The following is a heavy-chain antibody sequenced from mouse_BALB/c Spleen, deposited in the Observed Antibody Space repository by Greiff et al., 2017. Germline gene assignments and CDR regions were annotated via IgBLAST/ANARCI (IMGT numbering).Heavy chain of an antibody. J-gene: IGHJ2*01. V-gene: IGHV1-80*01. CDR3: ARGYYGNYVPFDY. CDR2: IYPGDGDT. D-gene: IGHD2-1*01. Sequence: VQLQESGAELVRPGSSVKISCKASGYAFSSYWMNWVKQRPGQGLEWIGQIYPGDGDTNYNGKFKGKATLTADKSSSTAYMQLSSLTSEDSAVYFCARGYYGNYVPFDYWGQGTTLTVSS. CDR1: GYAFSSYW.